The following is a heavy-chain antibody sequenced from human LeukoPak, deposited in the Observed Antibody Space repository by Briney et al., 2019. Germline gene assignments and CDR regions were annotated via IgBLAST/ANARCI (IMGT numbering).Heavy chain of an antibody. J-gene: IGHJ4*02. D-gene: IGHD3-22*01. Sequence: GASVKVSCKASGFTFTSSAMQWVRQARGQRLEWIGWIVVGSGNTNYAQKFQERVTITRDMSTSTAYMELSSLRSEDTAVYYCAARVHDDSSGYFPDYWGQGTLVTVSS. V-gene: IGHV1-58*02. CDR3: AARVHDDSSGYFPDY. CDR2: IVVGSGNT. CDR1: GFTFTSSA.